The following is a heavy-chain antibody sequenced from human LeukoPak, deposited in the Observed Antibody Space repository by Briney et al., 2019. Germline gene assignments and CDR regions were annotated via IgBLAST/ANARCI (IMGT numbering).Heavy chain of an antibody. Sequence: ASETLSLTCAVYGDSFKNYYWTWIRQSPEKGLEWIGEINHSGSTNYNPSLKSRVTISVDTSKNQFSLKLSSVTAADTAVYYCARRQEMVRGVISLYYYYYMDVWGKGTTVTISS. V-gene: IGHV4-34*01. J-gene: IGHJ6*03. D-gene: IGHD3-10*01. CDR3: ARRQEMVRGVISLYYYYYMDV. CDR1: GDSFKNYY. CDR2: INHSGST.